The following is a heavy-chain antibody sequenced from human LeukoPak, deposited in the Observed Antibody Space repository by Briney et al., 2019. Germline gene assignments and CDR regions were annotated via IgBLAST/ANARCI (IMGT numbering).Heavy chain of an antibody. D-gene: IGHD6-19*01. CDR1: GFTFSSYE. CDR2: ISSSGSTI. J-gene: IGHJ4*02. V-gene: IGHV3-48*03. CDR3: GRGRISGWYGVFVS. Sequence: GGSLRLSCAASGFTFSSYEMNWVRQAPGKGLEWVSYISSSGSTIYYADSVKGRFTISRDNAKNSLYLQMNSLRTEDTAVYYCGRGRISGWYGVFVSWGPGTLVTVSS.